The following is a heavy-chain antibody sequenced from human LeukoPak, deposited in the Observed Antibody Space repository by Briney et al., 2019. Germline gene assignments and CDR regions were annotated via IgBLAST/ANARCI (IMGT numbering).Heavy chain of an antibody. CDR2: INPNSGGT. V-gene: IGHV1/OR15-1*04. J-gene: IGHJ5*02. D-gene: IGHD2-2*01. CDR3: ARDDQGYCSSTSCYAGSFDP. CDR1: GYIFTDYY. Sequence: EASVKVSCKASGYIFTDYYMHWVRQAPGQELGWMGRINPNSGGTNYAQKLQGRVTMTTDTSTSTAYMELRSLRSDDTAVHYCARDDQGYCSSTSCYAGSFDPWGQGTLVTVSS.